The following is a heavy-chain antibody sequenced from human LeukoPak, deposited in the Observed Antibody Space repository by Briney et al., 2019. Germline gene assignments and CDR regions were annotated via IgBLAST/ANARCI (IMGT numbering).Heavy chain of an antibody. CDR3: VRSEKRYYYDSSGYYYPDY. V-gene: IGHV5-51*01. D-gene: IGHD3-22*01. CDR1: GYIFPNYW. CDR2: IYPGDSDT. Sequence: GESLKISCKGSGYIFPNYWIGWVRQVPGQGLERMALIYPGDSDTSYSLSFQCEVPISADKSISTAYLQWSSLKASDTAMYYCVRSEKRYYYDSSGYYYPDYWGQGTLVTVSS. J-gene: IGHJ4*02.